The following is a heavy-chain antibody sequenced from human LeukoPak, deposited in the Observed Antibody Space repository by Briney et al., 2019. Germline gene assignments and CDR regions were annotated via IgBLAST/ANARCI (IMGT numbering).Heavy chain of an antibody. CDR3: ARVEYAYYYYMDV. D-gene: IGHD3-3*01. J-gene: IGHJ6*03. CDR2: IYHSGST. Sequence: SETLSLTCTVSGYSISSGYYWDWIRHPPGKGLEWIGSIYHSGSTYYNPSLKSRVTISVDTSKNQFSLKLSSVTAADTAVYYCARVEYAYYYYMDVWGKGTTVTVSS. V-gene: IGHV4-38-2*02. CDR1: GYSISSGYY.